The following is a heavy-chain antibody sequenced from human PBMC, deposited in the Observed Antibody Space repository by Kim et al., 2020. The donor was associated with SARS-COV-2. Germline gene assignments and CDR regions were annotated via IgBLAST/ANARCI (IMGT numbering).Heavy chain of an antibody. D-gene: IGHD3-3*01. CDR3: ARVIFGVNDAPYFDY. V-gene: IGHV1-2*02. J-gene: IGHJ4*02. CDR1: GYTFTGYY. CDR2: INPNSGGT. Sequence: ASVKVSCKASGYTFTGYYMHWVRQAPGQGLEWMGWINPNSGGTNYAQKFQGRVTMTRDTSINTAYMELSRLRSDDTAVYYCARVIFGVNDAPYFDYWGQGTLVPVSS.